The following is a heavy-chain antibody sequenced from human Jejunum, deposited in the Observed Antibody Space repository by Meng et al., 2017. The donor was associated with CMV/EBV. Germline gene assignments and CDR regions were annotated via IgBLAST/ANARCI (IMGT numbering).Heavy chain of an antibody. D-gene: IGHD5-18*01. CDR1: GFTFSSFA. CDR3: AKSLVDTGMDLDD. J-gene: IGHJ4*02. V-gene: IGHV3-23*01. Sequence: SGFTFSSFAMSWVRQAPGKGLEWVSTVTSSSHYIYYADSVKGRFTISRDNSKNKVFLQMNSLRDEDTAVYYCAKSLVDTGMDLDDWGQGTVVTVSS. CDR2: VTSSSHYI.